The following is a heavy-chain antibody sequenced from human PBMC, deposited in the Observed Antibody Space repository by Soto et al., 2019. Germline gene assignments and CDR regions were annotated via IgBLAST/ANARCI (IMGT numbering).Heavy chain of an antibody. CDR2: SRMRINNYIK. CDR1: GFTFCDHY. J-gene: IGHJ4*02. V-gene: IGHV3-72*01. D-gene: IGHD2-8*02. Sequence: PGGSLRLSCVGSGFTFCDHYINWARQAPGKGLEWVGRSRMRINNYIKEYAASVKGRFSISRDDSKNSLYLEMTSLKIEDTAVYYCTRAKVLTGPFDSWGQGILVTVSS. CDR3: TRAKVLTGPFDS.